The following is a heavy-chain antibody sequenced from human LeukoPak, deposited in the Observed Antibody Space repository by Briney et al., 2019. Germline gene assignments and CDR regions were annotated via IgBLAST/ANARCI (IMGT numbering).Heavy chain of an antibody. Sequence: PSETLSLTCAVYGGSFSGYYWSWIRQPPGKGLEWIGEINHSGSTNYNPSLKSRVTISVDTSKNQFSLKLNSVTAADTAVYYCARHKGIAVAGFDYWGQGTLVTVSS. D-gene: IGHD6-19*01. CDR1: GGSFSGYY. J-gene: IGHJ4*02. CDR3: ARHKGIAVAGFDY. CDR2: INHSGST. V-gene: IGHV4-34*01.